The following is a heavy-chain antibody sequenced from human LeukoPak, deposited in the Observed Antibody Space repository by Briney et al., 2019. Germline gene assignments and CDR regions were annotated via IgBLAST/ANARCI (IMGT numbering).Heavy chain of an antibody. CDR2: INPNSDGT. CDR1: GYTFTGYY. D-gene: IGHD6-13*01. V-gene: IGHV1-2*02. J-gene: IGHJ5*02. CDR3: ARDKEYSSSWYVWFDP. Sequence: ASVKVSCKASGYTFTGYYMHWVRQAPGQGLEWMGWINPNSDGTNYAQKFQGRVTMTRDTSISTAYMELSRLRSDDTAVYYCARDKEYSSSWYVWFDPWGQGTLVTVSS.